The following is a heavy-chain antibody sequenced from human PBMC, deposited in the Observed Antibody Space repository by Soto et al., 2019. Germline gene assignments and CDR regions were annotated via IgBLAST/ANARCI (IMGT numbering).Heavy chain of an antibody. J-gene: IGHJ6*02. CDR1: GYTFTSYG. CDR3: AREILSPDFYFHGMDV. CDR2: ISAKKGNT. Sequence: ASVKVSCKASGYTFTSYGISWVRQAPGQGLEWMGWISAKKGNTKYAQKFQGRVTMTTDTSTSTAYMELRSLRSDDTAVYYCAREILSPDFYFHGMDVWGQVPTVTFSS. V-gene: IGHV1-18*04. D-gene: IGHD2-15*01.